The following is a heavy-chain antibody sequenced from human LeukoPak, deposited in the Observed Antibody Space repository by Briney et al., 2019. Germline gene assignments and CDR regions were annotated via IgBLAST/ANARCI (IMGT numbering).Heavy chain of an antibody. D-gene: IGHD3-16*01. Sequence: GGSLRLSCAASGFTFSSYGVHWVRQAPGRGLEWVAVIWYDGSNKYYADSVKGRFTISRDNSKNTLYLQMKGLRAEDTAVYYCARDLCGGGYCYGMDVRGQGTTVTVSS. CDR1: GFTFSSYG. CDR3: ARDLCGGGYCYGMDV. CDR2: IWYDGSNK. J-gene: IGHJ6*02. V-gene: IGHV3-33*01.